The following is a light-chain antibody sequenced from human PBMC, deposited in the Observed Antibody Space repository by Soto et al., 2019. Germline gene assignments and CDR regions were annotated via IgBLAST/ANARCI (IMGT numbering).Light chain of an antibody. CDR3: QHYNSYSEA. CDR1: QSVSSK. Sequence: EIVMTQSPATLSVSPGERATLSCRASQSVSSKLAWYQQKPGQAPRLLIYGASTRATDIPARFSGSGAGTEFTLTISSLQSEDFATYYCQHYNSYSEAFGQGTKVELK. V-gene: IGKV3-15*01. J-gene: IGKJ1*01. CDR2: GAS.